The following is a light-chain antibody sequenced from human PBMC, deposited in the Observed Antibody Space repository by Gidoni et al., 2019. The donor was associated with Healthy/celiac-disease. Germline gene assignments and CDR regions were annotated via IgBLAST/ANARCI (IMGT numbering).Light chain of an antibody. CDR1: KLGDKY. J-gene: IGLJ2*01. V-gene: IGLV3-1*01. Sequence: SYELPQPPSVSVPPGQTASIACSGDKLGDKYACWYQQKPGQSPVLVIYQDSKRPSGIPERFSGSNSGNTATLTIRGTQAMDEADYYCQAWDSSTVVFGGGTKLTVL. CDR3: QAWDSSTVV. CDR2: QDS.